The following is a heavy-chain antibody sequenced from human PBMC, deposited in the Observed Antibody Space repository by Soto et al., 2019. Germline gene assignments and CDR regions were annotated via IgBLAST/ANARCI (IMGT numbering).Heavy chain of an antibody. CDR2: IYYSGST. V-gene: IGHV4-59*01. D-gene: IGHD4-17*01. Sequence: SETLSLTCTVSGGSISSYYWSWIRQPPGKGLEWIGYIYYSGSTNYNPSLKSRVTISVDTSKNQFSLKLSSVTAADTAVYYCARSYGGLYYFAYWGQGTLVTVSS. J-gene: IGHJ4*02. CDR1: GGSISSYY. CDR3: ARSYGGLYYFAY.